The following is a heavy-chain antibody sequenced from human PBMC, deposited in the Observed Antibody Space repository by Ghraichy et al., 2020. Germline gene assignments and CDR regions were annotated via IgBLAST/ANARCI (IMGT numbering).Heavy chain of an antibody. Sequence: GGSLRLSCAASGFTFSSYAMHWVRQAPGKGLEWVAVISYDGSNKYYADSVKGRFTISRDNSKNTLYLQMNSLRAEDTAGYYCARARHSGSYPFDYWGQGTLVTVSS. CDR2: ISYDGSNK. D-gene: IGHD1-26*01. V-gene: IGHV3-30*01. CDR3: ARARHSGSYPFDY. CDR1: GFTFSSYA. J-gene: IGHJ4*02.